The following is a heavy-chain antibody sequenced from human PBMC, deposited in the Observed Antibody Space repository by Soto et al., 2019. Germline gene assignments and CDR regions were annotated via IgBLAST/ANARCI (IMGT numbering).Heavy chain of an antibody. CDR2: ISSSGSTI. CDR1: GFTFIDYY. CDR3: ARDRYSSSRPLGYYYGMDV. Sequence: GGSLRLSCAASGFTFIDYYMSWIRQAPGKGREWVSYISSSGSTIYYAYSVKGRFTISRDNAKNSLYLQMNSLRAEDTAVYYCARDRYSSSRPLGYYYGMDVWGQGTTVTVSS. V-gene: IGHV3-11*01. J-gene: IGHJ6*02. D-gene: IGHD6-13*01.